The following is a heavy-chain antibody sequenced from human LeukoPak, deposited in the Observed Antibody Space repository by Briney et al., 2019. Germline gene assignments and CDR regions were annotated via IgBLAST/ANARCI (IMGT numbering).Heavy chain of an antibody. CDR1: GGSISSSSYY. J-gene: IGHJ5*02. Sequence: PSETLSLTCTVSGGSISSSSYYWGWIRQPPGKGLEWIGSIYYSGSTYYNPSLKSRVTISVDTSKNQFSLKLSSVTAADTAVYYCASGTPYRLERPCFSCWFDPWGQGTLVTVSS. D-gene: IGHD1-1*01. CDR3: ASGTPYRLERPCFSCWFDP. V-gene: IGHV4-39*01. CDR2: IYYSGST.